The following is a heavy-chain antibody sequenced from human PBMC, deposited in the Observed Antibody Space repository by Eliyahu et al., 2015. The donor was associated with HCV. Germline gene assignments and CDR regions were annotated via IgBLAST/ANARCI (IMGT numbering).Heavy chain of an antibody. Sequence: QVQLVESGGGVVQPGRSLRLSCVTXGFTFSNHGIXWVRQAPGKGLEWVAVISYDGSSKIYGGSVKGRFAISTDNSKNTVYLQMNSLRVEDTGVYHCAKELTSKEETPGYYYYGMEVWGQGTTVTVSS. J-gene: IGHJ6*02. CDR1: GFTFSNHG. CDR3: AKELTSKEETPGYYYYGMEV. D-gene: IGHD2-2*01. CDR2: ISYDGSSK. V-gene: IGHV3-30*18.